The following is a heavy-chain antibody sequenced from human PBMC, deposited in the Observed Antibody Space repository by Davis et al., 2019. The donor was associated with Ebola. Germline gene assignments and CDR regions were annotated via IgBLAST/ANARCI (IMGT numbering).Heavy chain of an antibody. J-gene: IGHJ5*02. CDR1: GDSISRGTYY. D-gene: IGHD1-1*01. Sequence: LRLSCTVSGDSISRGTYYWSWIRQHPGKGLEYIGYIYSSGKTYSNPSLKSRITISVDTSRNQFSLKVRSVTAADTAVYYCARTAKTSVSDSGLGYTYFDPWSQGTLVTVSS. CDR2: IYSSGKT. V-gene: IGHV4-31*03. CDR3: ARTAKTSVSDSGLGYTYFDP.